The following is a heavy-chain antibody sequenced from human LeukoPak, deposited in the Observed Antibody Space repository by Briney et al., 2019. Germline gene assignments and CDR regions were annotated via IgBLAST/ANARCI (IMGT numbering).Heavy chain of an antibody. CDR3: ARASFQRWLQLGGD. CDR2: LKQDGSEK. J-gene: IGHJ4*02. D-gene: IGHD5-24*01. CDR1: GFTFSSYW. Sequence: GGSLRLSCAASGFTFSSYWMSWVRQAPGKGLEWVANLKQDGSEKYYVDSVKGRFTISRDNAKNSLYLQMNSLRDEDTAVYYCARASFQRWLQLGGDWGQGALVTVSS. V-gene: IGHV3-7*01.